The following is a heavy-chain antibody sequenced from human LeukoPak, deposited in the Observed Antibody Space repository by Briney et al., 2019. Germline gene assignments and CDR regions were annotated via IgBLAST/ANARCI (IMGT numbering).Heavy chain of an antibody. V-gene: IGHV3-7*01. CDR1: GFTFSNYW. CDR3: ARGGAPK. J-gene: IGHJ4*02. Sequence: GGSLRLSCAASGFTFSNYWMSWVRQAPGKGLEWVANIKQDGGEKNYVDSVKGRFTISRDNARNSLFLQMNSLRVEDTAVYYCARGGAPKWGQGTLVTVSS. D-gene: IGHD1-26*01. CDR2: IKQDGGEK.